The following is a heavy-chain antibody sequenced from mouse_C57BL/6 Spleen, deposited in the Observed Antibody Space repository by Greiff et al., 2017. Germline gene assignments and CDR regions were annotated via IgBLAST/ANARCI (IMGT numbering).Heavy chain of an antibody. CDR1: GYTFTSYW. CDR3: AIDSSGLYAMDY. CDR2: IHPNSGST. V-gene: IGHV1-64*01. D-gene: IGHD3-2*02. Sequence: QVQLQQPGAELVKPGASVKLSCKASGYTFTSYWMHWVKQRPGQGLAWIGMIHPNSGSTNYNEKFKSKATLTVDKSSSTAYMQLSSLTSEDSAVYYCAIDSSGLYAMDYWGKGTSVTVSS. J-gene: IGHJ4*01.